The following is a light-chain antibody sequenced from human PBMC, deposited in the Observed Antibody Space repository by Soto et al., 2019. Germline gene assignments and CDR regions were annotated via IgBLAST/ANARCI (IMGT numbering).Light chain of an antibody. CDR3: QQSGSSPLT. CDR1: QSVSNNY. CDR2: GAS. J-gene: IGKJ4*01. Sequence: EIVLTQSPGTLSLSPGERATLSCRASQSVSNNYLAWYQQKPGQAPRLLIYGASNRATGIPDRFSGSGYATDFTLTISRLEPEDFAVYFCQQSGSSPLTFGGGTKVEIK. V-gene: IGKV3-20*01.